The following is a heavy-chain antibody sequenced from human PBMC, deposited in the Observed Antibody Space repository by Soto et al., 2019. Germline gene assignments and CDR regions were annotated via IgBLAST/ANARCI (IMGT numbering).Heavy chain of an antibody. J-gene: IGHJ4*02. CDR2: ISGSGGST. Sequence: GGSLRLSCAASGFTFSSYAMSWVRQAPGKGLEWVSAISGSGGSTYYADSVKGRFTISRDNSKNTLYLKRNSLRAEDTAVYYCAKDKTYYDFWSGYSDYFDYWGQGTLVTVSS. CDR3: AKDKTYYDFWSGYSDYFDY. V-gene: IGHV3-23*01. CDR1: GFTFSSYA. D-gene: IGHD3-3*01.